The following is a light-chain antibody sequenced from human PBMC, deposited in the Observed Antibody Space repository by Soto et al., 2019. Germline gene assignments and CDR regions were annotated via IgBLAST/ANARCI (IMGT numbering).Light chain of an antibody. CDR2: DAS. V-gene: IGKV1-5*01. CDR1: HATSNY. J-gene: IGKJ1*01. Sequence: DMQMTESPSSLSASVGDTGTITCQASHATSNYLNWYQQKPGKAPKLLIYDASSVESGVPSRFSGSGSGTESTLTIASLQPDDSASYSCQQYNSFSKTFGRGTRWIS. CDR3: QQYNSFSKT.